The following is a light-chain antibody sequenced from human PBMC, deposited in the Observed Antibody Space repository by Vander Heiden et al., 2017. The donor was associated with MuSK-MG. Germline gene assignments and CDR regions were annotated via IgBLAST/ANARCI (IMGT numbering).Light chain of an antibody. CDR3: QQDGSSPFT. V-gene: IGKV3-20*01. Sequence: EIVLTQSPGTLSLSPGGRATLSCRASQSVSSSYLAWYQQKPGQAHRLLIYGAASRATGIPDRFSGSGSGTDFTLTISRLEPEDFAVYYCQQDGSSPFTFGGGTKVEIK. CDR1: QSVSSSY. J-gene: IGKJ4*01. CDR2: GAA.